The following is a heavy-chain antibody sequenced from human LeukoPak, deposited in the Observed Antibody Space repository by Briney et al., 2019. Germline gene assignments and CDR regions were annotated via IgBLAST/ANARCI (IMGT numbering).Heavy chain of an antibody. CDR2: ISYDGGNR. J-gene: IGHJ6*02. D-gene: IGHD1-1*01. V-gene: IGHV3-30*18. CDR3: AKVTVATADNYYSYGMDV. CDR1: GFTFSSYA. Sequence: GRSLTLSCSASGFTFSSYAMHCVRQAPGKGLEWAAVISYDGGNRYYVDSVKGRFTISRDNSKNTLYLQMDSLRGEDTAVSYCAKVTVATADNYYSYGMDVWGQGTTVTVSS.